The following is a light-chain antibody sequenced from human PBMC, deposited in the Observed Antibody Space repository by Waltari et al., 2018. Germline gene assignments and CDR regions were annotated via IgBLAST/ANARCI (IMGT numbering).Light chain of an antibody. CDR3: QQSYSTPRT. J-gene: IGKJ1*01. CDR2: AAS. V-gene: IGKV1-39*01. Sequence: DIQMTQSPSSLSASVGDIVTITCRESQSITSYLNWYQQKPGKAPKLLIYAASSLQSGVPSRFSGSGSGTDFTLTISSLQPEDFATYYCQQSYSTPRTFGQGTKVEIK. CDR1: QSITSY.